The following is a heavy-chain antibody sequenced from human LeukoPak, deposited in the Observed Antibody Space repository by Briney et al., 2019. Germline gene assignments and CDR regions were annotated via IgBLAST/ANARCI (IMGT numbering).Heavy chain of an antibody. J-gene: IGHJ5*02. V-gene: IGHV4-61*02. CDR1: GGSISSGSYY. D-gene: IGHD3-22*01. Sequence: PSQTLSLTCTVSGGSISSGSYYWSWIRQPAGKGLDWIGRIYTTGSTNYNPSLKSRVTISVDTSKNQFSLKLSSVTAADTAVYYCARVSYSSGSNWFDPWGQGTLVTVSS. CDR2: IYTTGST. CDR3: ARVSYSSGSNWFDP.